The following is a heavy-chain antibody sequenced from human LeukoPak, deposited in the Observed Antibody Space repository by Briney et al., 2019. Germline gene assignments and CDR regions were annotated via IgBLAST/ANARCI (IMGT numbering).Heavy chain of an antibody. V-gene: IGHV4-4*02. CDR2: IYHSGST. Sequence: SETLSLTCAVSGGSISSCNWWSWVRQPPGKGLEWIGEIYHSGSTNYNPSLKSRVTISVDKSKNQFSLKLSSVTAADTAVYYCARVPSDYYDSSGYAYFDYWGQGTLVTVSS. CDR3: ARVPSDYYDSSGYAYFDY. CDR1: GGSISSCNW. J-gene: IGHJ4*02. D-gene: IGHD3-22*01.